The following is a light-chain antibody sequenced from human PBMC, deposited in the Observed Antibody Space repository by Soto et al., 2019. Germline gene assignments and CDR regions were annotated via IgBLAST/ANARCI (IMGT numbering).Light chain of an antibody. J-gene: IGLJ1*01. V-gene: IGLV2-23*01. CDR1: SSDVGNYNL. Sequence: QSALTQPASVSGSPGQSITSSCTGTSSDVGNYNLVSWYQQHPGKAPKLMIYEGSKRPSGVSNRFSGSKSDNTASLTISELQAEDEAHYYCCSYARGSTYVFXTGTQVT. CDR2: EGS. CDR3: CSYARGSTYV.